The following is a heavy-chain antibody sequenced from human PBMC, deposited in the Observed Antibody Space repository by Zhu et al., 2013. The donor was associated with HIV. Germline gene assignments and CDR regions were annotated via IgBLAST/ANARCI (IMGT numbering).Heavy chain of an antibody. Sequence: QVQLVQSGAEVKKPGASVKVSCKVSGYTLTELSMHWVRQAPGKGLEWMGGFDPEDGETIYAQKFQGRVTMTEDTSTDTAYMELSSLRSEDTAVYYCATAGLIRGFDYGDYQRFDYWGQGTLVTVSS. CDR2: FDPEDGET. CDR1: GYTLTELS. J-gene: IGHJ4*02. D-gene: IGHD4-17*01. V-gene: IGHV1-24*01. CDR3: ATAGLIRGFDYGDYQRFDY.